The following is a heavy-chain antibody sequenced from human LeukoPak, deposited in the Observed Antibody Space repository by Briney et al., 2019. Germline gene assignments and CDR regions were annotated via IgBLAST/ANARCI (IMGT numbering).Heavy chain of an antibody. CDR1: GYTFTSYY. CDR3: ARDSVSPFCSSTSCYGGYYYYYGMDV. D-gene: IGHD2-2*01. Sequence: ASVKVSCKASGYTFTSYYMHWVRQAPGQGLEWMGIINPSGGSTSYAQKFQGRVTMTRDASTSTVYMELSSLRSEDTAVYYCARDSVSPFCSSTSCYGGYYYYYGMDVWGQGTTVTVSS. V-gene: IGHV1-46*01. J-gene: IGHJ6*02. CDR2: INPSGGST.